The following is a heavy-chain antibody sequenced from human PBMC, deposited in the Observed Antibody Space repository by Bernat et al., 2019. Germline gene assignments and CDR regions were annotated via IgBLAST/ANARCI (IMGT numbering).Heavy chain of an antibody. CDR3: ARHIVVVPAAIPRGSYYYGMDV. CDR2: IYHSGST. D-gene: IGHD2-2*02. CDR1: GGSISSSNW. J-gene: IGHJ6*02. Sequence: QVQLQESGPGLVKPSGTLSLTCAVSGGSISSSNWWSWVRQPPRKGLEWIGEIYHSGSTNYNPSLKSRVTISVDKSKNQFSLKLSSVTAADTAVYYCARHIVVVPAAIPRGSYYYGMDVWGQGTTVTVSS. V-gene: IGHV4-4*02.